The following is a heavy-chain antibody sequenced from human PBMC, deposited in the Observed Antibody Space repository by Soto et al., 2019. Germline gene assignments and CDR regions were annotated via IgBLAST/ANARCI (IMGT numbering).Heavy chain of an antibody. Sequence: SETLSLTCTVSGGSIRTYYWSWIRQPPGKGLEWIGYIYYSGSTNYNPSLKSRVTISVDTSKNQFSLKLSSVTAADTAVYYCAGLRQQLDKNFDYWGQGTLVAVSS. J-gene: IGHJ4*02. CDR3: AGLRQQLDKNFDY. D-gene: IGHD6-13*01. V-gene: IGHV4-59*08. CDR2: IYYSGST. CDR1: GGSIRTYY.